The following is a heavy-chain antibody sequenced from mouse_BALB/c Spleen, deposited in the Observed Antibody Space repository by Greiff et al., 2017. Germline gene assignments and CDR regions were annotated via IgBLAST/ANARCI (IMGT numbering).Heavy chain of an antibody. V-gene: IGHV1S81*02. CDR3: ARGLYGNPFAY. Sequence: QSCKASGYTFTSYWMHWVKQRPGQGLEWIGEINPSNGRTNYNEKFKSKATLTVDKSSSTAYMQLSSLTSEDSAVYYCARGLYGNPFAYWGQGTLVTVSA. CDR1: GYTFTSYW. J-gene: IGHJ3*01. D-gene: IGHD2-1*01. CDR2: INPSNGRT.